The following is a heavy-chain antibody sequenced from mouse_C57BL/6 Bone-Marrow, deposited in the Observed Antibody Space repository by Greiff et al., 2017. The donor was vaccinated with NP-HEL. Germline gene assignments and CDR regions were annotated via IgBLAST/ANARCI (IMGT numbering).Heavy chain of an antibody. V-gene: IGHV2-2*01. Sequence: VHLVESGPGLVQPSQSLSITCTVSGFSLTSYGVHWVRQSPGKGLEWLGVIWSGGSTDYNADFISRLSISKDNSKSQVFFKMNSLQADDTAIYYCAKDGYYGAMDYWGQGTSVTVSS. CDR3: AKDGYYGAMDY. CDR2: IWSGGST. J-gene: IGHJ4*01. CDR1: GFSLTSYG. D-gene: IGHD2-3*01.